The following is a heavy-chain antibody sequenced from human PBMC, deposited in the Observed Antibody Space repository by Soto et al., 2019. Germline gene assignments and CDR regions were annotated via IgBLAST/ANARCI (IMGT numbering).Heavy chain of an antibody. CDR1: GGSISSYY. V-gene: IGHV4-59*01. Sequence: AETLSLTCTVSGGSISSYYWSWIRQPPGKGLEWIGYIYYSGSTNYNPSLKSRVTISVDTSKNQFSLKLSSVTAADTAVYYCARVGVSGSGSESNYYSGMDVWGQGTTVTVS. J-gene: IGHJ6*02. CDR3: ARVGVSGSGSESNYYSGMDV. D-gene: IGHD3-10*01. CDR2: IYYSGST.